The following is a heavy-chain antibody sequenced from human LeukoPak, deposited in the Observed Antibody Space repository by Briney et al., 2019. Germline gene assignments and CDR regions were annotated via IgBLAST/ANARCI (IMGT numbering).Heavy chain of an antibody. CDR3: AREPRRVLLWFGGNPFDY. CDR1: GFTFSSYW. J-gene: IGHJ4*02. D-gene: IGHD3-10*01. CDR2: IKQDGSEK. Sequence: GSLRLSCAASGFTFSSYWMSWVRQAPGKGLEWVANIKQDGSEKYYVDSVKGRFTISRDNAKNSLYLQMSSLRAEDTAVYYCAREPRRVLLWFGGNPFDYWGQGTLVTVSS. V-gene: IGHV3-7*01.